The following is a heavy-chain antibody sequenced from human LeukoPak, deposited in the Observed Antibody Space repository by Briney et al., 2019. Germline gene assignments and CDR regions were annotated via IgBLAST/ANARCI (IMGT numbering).Heavy chain of an antibody. CDR2: ISWNSGSI. D-gene: IGHD6-13*01. CDR3: AKDISSSWYGSFDY. V-gene: IGHV3-9*01. J-gene: IGHJ4*02. CDR1: GFTFADYA. Sequence: GGSLRLSWAASGFTFADYAMHWVRQAPGKGLEWVSGISWNSGSIGYADSVKGRFTISRDNAKNSLYLQMNSLRAEDTALYYCAKDISSSWYGSFDYWGQGTLVTVSS.